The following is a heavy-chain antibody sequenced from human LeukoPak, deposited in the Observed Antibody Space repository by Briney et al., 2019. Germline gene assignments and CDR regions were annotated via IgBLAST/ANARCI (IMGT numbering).Heavy chain of an antibody. J-gene: IGHJ4*02. V-gene: IGHV3-7*03. D-gene: IGHD3-10*01. CDR3: ARGPNYGSRSDFFDF. CDR2: MKEDGSEK. CDR1: GFSFSDYW. Sequence: PGGSLRLSCAASGFSFSDYWMNWVRQAPGKGLEWVANMKEDGSEKYRVDCVKGRFTISRDNAKNSLYLQMNSLRAEDTAVYYCARGPNYGSRSDFFDFWGQGTLVTVSS.